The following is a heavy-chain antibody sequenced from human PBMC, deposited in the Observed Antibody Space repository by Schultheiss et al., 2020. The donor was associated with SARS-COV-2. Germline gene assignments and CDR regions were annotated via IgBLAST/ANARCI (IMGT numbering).Heavy chain of an antibody. CDR3: ARGSHDFWSVINPHPYYFDY. J-gene: IGHJ4*02. D-gene: IGHD3-3*01. V-gene: IGHV4-4*02. Sequence: SETLSLTCAVSGGSISSSNWWSWVRQPPGKGLEWIGEIYHSGSTNYNPSLKSRVTISVDTSKNQFSLKLSSVTAADTAVYYCARGSHDFWSVINPHPYYFDYWGQGTLVTVSS. CDR1: GGSISSSNW. CDR2: IYHSGST.